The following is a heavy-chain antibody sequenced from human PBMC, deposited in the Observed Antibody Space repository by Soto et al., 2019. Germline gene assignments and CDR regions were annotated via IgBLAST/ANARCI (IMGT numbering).Heavy chain of an antibody. CDR3: ARDGVSSTEYTWNYGTYFDY. CDR2: ISAYNGNT. D-gene: IGHD1-7*01. J-gene: IGHJ4*02. CDR1: GYTSTSYG. Sequence: GASVKVSCKASGYTSTSYGIYWVRQAPGQGLEWMGWISAYNGNTNYAQKLQGRVTMTTDTSTSTAYMELRSLRSDDTAVYYCARDGVSSTEYTWNYGTYFDYWGQGALVTVSS. V-gene: IGHV1-18*01.